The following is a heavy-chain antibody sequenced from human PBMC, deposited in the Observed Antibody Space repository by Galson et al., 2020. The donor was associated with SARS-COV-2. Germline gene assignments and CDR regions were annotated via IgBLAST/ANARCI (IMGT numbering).Heavy chain of an antibody. V-gene: IGHV4-59*12. CDR2: IHYSGST. J-gene: IGHJ5*02. CDR1: GGSINSYY. D-gene: IGHD3-16*01. Sequence: ETSETLSLTCTVSGGSINSYYWSWIRQPPGKGLEWIGYIHYSGSTNHNPSLKSRVTISIDTSKNHFSLKLRSVTAADTAVYYCATGGFSSPNWFDPWGRGTLVTVSS. CDR3: ATGGFSSPNWFDP.